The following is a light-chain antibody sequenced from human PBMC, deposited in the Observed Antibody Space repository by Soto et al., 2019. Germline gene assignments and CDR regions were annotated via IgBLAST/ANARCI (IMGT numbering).Light chain of an antibody. J-gene: IGKJ1*01. Sequence: IQLTQSPSSLSASVGDRVTITCRASQGISSYLAWYQQKPGKAPKLLIYAASTLQSGVPSRFSGSGSGTDFTLTISSLQREDFATYYCQQLNSHPRTFGQGTKVEIK. CDR2: AAS. V-gene: IGKV1-9*01. CDR1: QGISSY. CDR3: QQLNSHPRT.